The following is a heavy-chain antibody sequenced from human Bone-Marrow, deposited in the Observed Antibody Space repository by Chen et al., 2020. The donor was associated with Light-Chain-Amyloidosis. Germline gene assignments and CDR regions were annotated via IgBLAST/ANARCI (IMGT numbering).Heavy chain of an antibody. V-gene: IGHV1-46*01. CDR1: GYTFTSYY. CDR3: ARGGGSTIRRGGPDY. D-gene: IGHD5-12*01. J-gene: IGHJ4*02. CDR2: INPSGGST. Sequence: QVQLVQSGAEVKKPGASVKVSCKASGYTFTSYYMHWVRPGPGQGLEWMGIINPSGGSTSYAQKFQGRVTMTRDTSTSTVYMELSSLRSEDTAVYYCARGGGSTIRRGGPDYWGQGTLVTVSS.